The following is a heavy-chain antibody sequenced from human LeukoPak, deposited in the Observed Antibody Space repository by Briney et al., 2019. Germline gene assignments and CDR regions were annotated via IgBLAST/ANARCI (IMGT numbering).Heavy chain of an antibody. J-gene: IGHJ4*02. V-gene: IGHV3-21*01. Sequence: PGGSLRLSCAASGFTFSSYSMNWVRQAPGKGLEWVSSISSSSSYIYYADSVKGRFTISRDNAKNSLYLQMNSLRAEDTAVYYCARERGYCSGGSRYLGFDYWGQGTLVTVSS. CDR1: GFTFSSYS. CDR3: ARERGYCSGGSRYLGFDY. D-gene: IGHD2-15*01. CDR2: ISSSSSYI.